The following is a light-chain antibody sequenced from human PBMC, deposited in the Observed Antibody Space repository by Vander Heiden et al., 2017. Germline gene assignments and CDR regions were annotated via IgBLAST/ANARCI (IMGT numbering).Light chain of an antibody. CDR2: DVT. CDR1: SSDVGGYNY. J-gene: IGLJ1*01. CDR3: CSYAGSHTSLYV. Sequence: QSALTHPRSVSGSPGQSVTISCTGTSSDVGGYNYVSWYQQHPGKAPKLMIYDVTKRPSGVPDRFSGSKSGNTASLTISGLQAEDEADYYCCSYAGSHTSLYVFGTGTKVTVL. V-gene: IGLV2-11*01.